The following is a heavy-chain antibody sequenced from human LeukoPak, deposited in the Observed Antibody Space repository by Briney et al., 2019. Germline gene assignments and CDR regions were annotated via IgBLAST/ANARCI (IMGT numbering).Heavy chain of an antibody. D-gene: IGHD6-19*01. V-gene: IGHV4-34*01. Sequence: SETLSLTCAVYGGSFSGYYWSWIRQPPGKGLEWIGEINHSGSTNYNPSLKSRVTISVDTSKNQFSLKLSSVTAADTAVYFCARLEYSSGWYVYWGQGPLVTVSS. J-gene: IGHJ4*02. CDR2: INHSGST. CDR3: ARLEYSSGWYVY. CDR1: GGSFSGYY.